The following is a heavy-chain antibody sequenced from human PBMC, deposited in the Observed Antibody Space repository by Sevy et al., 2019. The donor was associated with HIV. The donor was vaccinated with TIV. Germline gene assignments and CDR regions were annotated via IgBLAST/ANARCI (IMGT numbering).Heavy chain of an antibody. CDR2: ISYDGRKK. CDR3: ARDPDIGDYVLLFEY. Sequence: GGSLRLSCVASGFSFNKYAMHWVRQAPGKGLEWIGFISYDGRKKDYADSVKGRVTISRDDSKNTLYLQLDSLRGEDTAVYYCARDPDIGDYVLLFEYWGQGTLVTVSS. J-gene: IGHJ4*02. D-gene: IGHD4-17*01. V-gene: IGHV3-30*04. CDR1: GFSFNKYA.